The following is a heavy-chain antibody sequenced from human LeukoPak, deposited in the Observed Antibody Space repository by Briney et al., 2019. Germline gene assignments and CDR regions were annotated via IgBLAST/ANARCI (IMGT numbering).Heavy chain of an antibody. D-gene: IGHD4-17*01. V-gene: IGHV1-69*04. CDR1: GGTFSSYA. CDR3: ARDALDYGGNSHFDY. J-gene: IGHJ4*02. Sequence: SVKVSCKASGGTFSSYAISWVRQAPGQGLEWMGRIIPILGIANYAQKFQGRVTITADKSTSTAYMELSSLRSEDTAVYYCARDALDYGGNSHFDYWGQGTLVTVSS. CDR2: IIPILGIA.